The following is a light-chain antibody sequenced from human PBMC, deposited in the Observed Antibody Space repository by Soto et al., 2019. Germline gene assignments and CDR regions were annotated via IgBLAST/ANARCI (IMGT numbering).Light chain of an antibody. Sequence: QSVLTQPPSVSGAPGQRVTISCTGSSSNIGAGHDVHWYQQLPGTAPKLLIYNNNYRPSGVPDRFSGSKSGTSASLAITGLQAEDEADYYCQSYGNSLSGVVEFGGGTKLTVL. CDR2: NNN. CDR1: SSNIGAGHD. J-gene: IGLJ2*01. CDR3: QSYGNSLSGVVE. V-gene: IGLV1-40*01.